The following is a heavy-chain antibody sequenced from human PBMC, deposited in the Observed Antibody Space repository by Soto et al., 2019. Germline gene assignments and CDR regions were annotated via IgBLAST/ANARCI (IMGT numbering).Heavy chain of an antibody. J-gene: IGHJ3*02. D-gene: IGHD6-13*01. CDR2: ISYDGSNK. V-gene: IGHV3-30-3*01. Sequence: GGTLRLSCAASGFTFSSYAMHWVRQAPGKGLEWVAVISYDGSNKYYADSVKGRFTISRDNSKNTLYLQMNSLRAEDTAVYYCADSSSWYINAFDIWGQGTMVTVSS. CDR3: ADSSSWYINAFDI. CDR1: GFTFSSYA.